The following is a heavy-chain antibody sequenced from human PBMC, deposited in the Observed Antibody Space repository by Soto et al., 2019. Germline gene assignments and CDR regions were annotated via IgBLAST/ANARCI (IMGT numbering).Heavy chain of an antibody. Sequence: QVRLQQSGPGLVKPSQTLSLTCAISGDSVSSNSAAWNWIRQSPSRGLAWLGRTYYRSKWYNEYAVSVKSRITNNPDTSKNQFSLQLHSGTPEDTALYYGARSSGWFDPWGQGTLVTVSS. CDR2: TYYRSKWYN. CDR1: GDSVSSNSAA. D-gene: IGHD6-19*01. J-gene: IGHJ5*02. V-gene: IGHV6-1*01. CDR3: ARSSGWFDP.